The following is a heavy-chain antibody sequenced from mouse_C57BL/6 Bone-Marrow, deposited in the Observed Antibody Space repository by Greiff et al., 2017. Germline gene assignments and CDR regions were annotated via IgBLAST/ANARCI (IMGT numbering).Heavy chain of an antibody. CDR3: ARSGWVSFDY. J-gene: IGHJ2*01. D-gene: IGHD3-1*01. Sequence: VVEPGASVKIPCKASGYTFTDYNMDWVKQSHGKSLEWIGDINPNNGGTIYNQKFKGKATLTVDKSSSTAYMELRSLTSEDTAVYYCARSGWVSFDYWGQGTTLTVSS. CDR1: GYTFTDYN. V-gene: IGHV1-18*01. CDR2: INPNNGGT.